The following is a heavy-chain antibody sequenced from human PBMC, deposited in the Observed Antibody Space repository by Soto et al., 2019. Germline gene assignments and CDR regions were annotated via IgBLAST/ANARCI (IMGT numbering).Heavy chain of an antibody. Sequence: PSETLSLTCAFSGYSISSGYYWVWIRQPPGKGLEWIGSIYHSGSTYYNPSLKSRVTMSVDTSKNQFSLKLSSVTAADTAVYYCARTIGARYYFDYWGQGTLVTVSS. V-gene: IGHV4-38-2*01. D-gene: IGHD1-26*01. J-gene: IGHJ4*02. CDR2: IYHSGST. CDR1: GYSISSGYY. CDR3: ARTIGARYYFDY.